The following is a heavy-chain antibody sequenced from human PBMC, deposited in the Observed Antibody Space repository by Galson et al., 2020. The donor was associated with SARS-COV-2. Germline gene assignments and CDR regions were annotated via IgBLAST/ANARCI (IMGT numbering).Heavy chain of an antibody. D-gene: IGHD2-21*01. CDR2: ITGSGGST. J-gene: IGHJ6*02. CDR1: GLLYSRYA. CDR3: VKDGDWGNTHGYGMDV. V-gene: IGHV3-23*01. Sequence: GGSLRLSCGASGLLYSRYAMSWVRQAQGKGLEWVSTITGSGGSTYYADSVKGRFTISRDNSTNTLYLQMNSLGAEDTAVYYCVKDGDWGNTHGYGMDVWGQGTTVNVS.